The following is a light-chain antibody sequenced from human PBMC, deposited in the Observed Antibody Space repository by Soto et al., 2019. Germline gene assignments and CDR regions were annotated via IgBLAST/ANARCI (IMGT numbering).Light chain of an antibody. CDR2: DAS. Sequence: EIVLTQSPCTLSLSPGERATLSCRASQSVSSYLAWYQQKPGQAPRLLIYDASNRATGIPARFSGSGSGTDFTLTISSLEPEDFAVYYCQQRSNWSLTFGGGTKVDIK. CDR3: QQRSNWSLT. J-gene: IGKJ4*01. V-gene: IGKV3-11*01. CDR1: QSVSSY.